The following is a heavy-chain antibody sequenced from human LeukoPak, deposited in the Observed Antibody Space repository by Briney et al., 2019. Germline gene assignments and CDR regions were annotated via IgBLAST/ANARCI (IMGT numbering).Heavy chain of an antibody. V-gene: IGHV1-69*13. CDR1: GGTFSSYA. CDR2: IIPIFGTA. CDR3: ASTYYGSGSYYKGGFDY. D-gene: IGHD3-10*01. J-gene: IGHJ4*02. Sequence: GASVKVSCRASGGTFSSYAINWVRQAPGQGLEWMGGIIPIFGTANYAQKFQGRVTITADESTSTGYMELSSLRSEDTAVYYCASTYYGSGSYYKGGFDYWGQGTLVTVSS.